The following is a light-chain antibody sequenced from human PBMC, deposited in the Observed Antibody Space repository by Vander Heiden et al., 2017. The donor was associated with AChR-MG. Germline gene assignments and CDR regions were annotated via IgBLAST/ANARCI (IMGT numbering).Light chain of an antibody. V-gene: IGKV3-11*01. CDR1: QSVNSY. J-gene: IGKJ2*01. CDR3: QQRGKWPPS. Sequence: EIVLTQYPGTLSLSPGESATLSCRASQSVNSYLAWYQHKPGQAPRLLIYDASTRATGIPARFSGSGSGTDFTLTISSLEPEDFAVYYCQQRGKWPPSFGRETKLEI. CDR2: DAS.